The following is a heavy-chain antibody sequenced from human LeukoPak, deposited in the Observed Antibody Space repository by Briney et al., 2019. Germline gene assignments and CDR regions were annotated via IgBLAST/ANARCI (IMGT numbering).Heavy chain of an antibody. J-gene: IGHJ4*02. V-gene: IGHV4-34*01. CDR1: GFTFSDYN. D-gene: IGHD3-3*01. CDR3: ARGQEWYMGIGY. Sequence: GSLRLSCAASGFTFSDYNMRWIRHAPGKGLEWIGEINHSGSTNYNPSLTSRVTISVDTSKNQFSLKLSSVTAADTAVYYCARGQEWYMGIGYWGQGTLVTVSS. CDR2: INHSGST.